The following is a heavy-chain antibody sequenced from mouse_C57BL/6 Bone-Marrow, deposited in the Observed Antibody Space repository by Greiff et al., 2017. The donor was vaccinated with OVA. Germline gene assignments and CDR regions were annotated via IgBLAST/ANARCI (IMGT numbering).Heavy chain of an antibody. Sequence: EVMLVESGGGLVKPGGSLKLSCAASGFTFSSYAMSWVRQTPEKRLEWVATISDGGSYTYYPDNVKGRFTISRDNAKNNLYLQMSHLKSEDTAMYYCARGGTVVATDDFGYWGQGTTLTVSS. D-gene: IGHD1-1*01. CDR2: ISDGGSYT. CDR1: GFTFSSYA. V-gene: IGHV5-4*03. CDR3: ARGGTVVATDDFGY. J-gene: IGHJ2*01.